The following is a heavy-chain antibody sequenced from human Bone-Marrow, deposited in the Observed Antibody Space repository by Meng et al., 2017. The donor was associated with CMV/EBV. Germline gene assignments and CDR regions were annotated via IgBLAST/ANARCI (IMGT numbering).Heavy chain of an antibody. D-gene: IGHD3-10*01. Sequence: ASVKVSCKASGYTFTSYGISWVRQAPGQGLEWMGWISAYNGNTNYAQKLQGRVTMTTDTSTSTAYMELRSLRSDDTAVYYCAREIGLTYYYYGMDVWGQGTTVTVSS. J-gene: IGHJ6*02. CDR1: GYTFTSYG. CDR2: ISAYNGNT. V-gene: IGHV1-18*01. CDR3: AREIGLTYYYYGMDV.